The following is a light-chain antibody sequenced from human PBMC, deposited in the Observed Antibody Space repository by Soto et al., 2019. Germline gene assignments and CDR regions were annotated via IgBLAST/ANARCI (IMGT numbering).Light chain of an antibody. Sequence: QSVLTQPASVSGSPGQSITISCTVTSSDVGAYNYVSWYQQHPGKAPKLMIHEVSKRPSGVSNRFSGSKSGNTASLTISGLQAEDEADYYCSSYTSSSTPYVFGTGTKVTVL. CDR3: SSYTSSSTPYV. CDR1: SSDVGAYNY. J-gene: IGLJ1*01. CDR2: EVS. V-gene: IGLV2-14*01.